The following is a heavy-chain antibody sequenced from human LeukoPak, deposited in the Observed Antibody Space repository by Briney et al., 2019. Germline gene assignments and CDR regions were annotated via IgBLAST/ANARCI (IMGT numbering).Heavy chain of an antibody. CDR3: AKSPPPTIFGVVIADYYYYGMDV. CDR1: GFTFSSYA. V-gene: IGHV3-23*01. J-gene: IGHJ6*02. Sequence: GGSLRLSCAASGFTFSSYAMSWVRQAPGKGLEWVSAISGSGGSTYYADSVKGRITISRDNSKNTLYLQMNSLRAEDTAVYYCAKSPPPTIFGVVIADYYYYGMDVWGQGTLVTVSS. D-gene: IGHD3-3*01. CDR2: ISGSGGST.